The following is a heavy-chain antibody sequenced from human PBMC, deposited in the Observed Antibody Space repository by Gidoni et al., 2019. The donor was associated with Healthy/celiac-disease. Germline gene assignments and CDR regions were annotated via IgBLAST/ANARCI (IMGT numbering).Heavy chain of an antibody. J-gene: IGHJ6*02. V-gene: IGHV1-46*01. D-gene: IGHD3-3*01. CDR2: INPSGGST. CDR1: GYPFTSSY. CDR3: ANSKVFGGMTYGMDV. Sequence: QVQLVQSGAEVKKPGASVKVSCKASGYPFTSSYMHWVRQAPGQGLEWLGIINPSGGSTSYAQKFQGRVTMTRDTSTSTVYMELSSLRSEDTAVYYCANSKVFGGMTYGMDVWGQGTTVTVSS.